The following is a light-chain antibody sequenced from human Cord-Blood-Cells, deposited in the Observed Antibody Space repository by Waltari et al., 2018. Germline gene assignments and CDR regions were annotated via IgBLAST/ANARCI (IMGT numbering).Light chain of an antibody. CDR3: CSYAGSYTWV. J-gene: IGLJ3*02. CDR1: SSDVGGYNY. V-gene: IGLV2-11*01. Sequence: QSALTQPRSVSGSPGPSVTIPCTGTSSDVGGYNYVLWYQQHPGKAPKLMIYDVSKRPSGVPDRFSGSKSGNTASLTISGLQAEDEADYYCCSYAGSYTWVFGGGTKLTVL. CDR2: DVS.